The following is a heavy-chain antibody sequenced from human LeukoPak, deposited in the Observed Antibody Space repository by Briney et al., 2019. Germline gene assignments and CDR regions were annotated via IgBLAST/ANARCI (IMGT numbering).Heavy chain of an antibody. Sequence: SETLSHTCAVSGGSIAGGGYSWSWIRQPPGKGLEWIGYIYHSGSTYYNPSPKSRVTMSVDRSKNQFSLKLSSVTAADTAVYYCARSRGTGEDAFDIWGQGTMVTVSS. CDR2: IYHSGST. D-gene: IGHD3-10*01. V-gene: IGHV4-30-2*01. CDR1: GGSIAGGGYS. CDR3: ARSRGTGEDAFDI. J-gene: IGHJ3*02.